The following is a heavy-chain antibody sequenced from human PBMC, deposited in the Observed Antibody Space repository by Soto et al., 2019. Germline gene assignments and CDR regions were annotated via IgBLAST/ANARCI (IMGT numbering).Heavy chain of an antibody. CDR2: ISYDGSNK. CDR3: AKEDSSGWSGGDY. Sequence: GGSLRLSCAASGFTFSGYGMHWVRQAPGKGLEWVAVISYDGSNKYYADSVKGRFTISRDNSKNTLYLQMNSLRAEDTAVYYCAKEDSSGWSGGDYWGQGTLVTGSS. V-gene: IGHV3-30*18. J-gene: IGHJ4*02. CDR1: GFTFSGYG. D-gene: IGHD6-19*01.